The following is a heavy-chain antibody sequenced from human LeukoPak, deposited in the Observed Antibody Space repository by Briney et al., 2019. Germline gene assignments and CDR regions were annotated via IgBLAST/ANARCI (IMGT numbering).Heavy chain of an antibody. CDR2: IYSGGST. CDR3: ARNGRDQWLASDY. D-gene: IGHD6-19*01. J-gene: IGHJ4*02. Sequence: GGSLRLSCAASGFTVSGNYMSWVRQAPGKGLEWVSVIYSGGSTYYADSVKGRFTISRDNSKNTLYLQMNSLRAEDTAVYYCARNGRDQWLASDYWGQGTLVTVSS. CDR1: GFTVSGNY. V-gene: IGHV3-53*01.